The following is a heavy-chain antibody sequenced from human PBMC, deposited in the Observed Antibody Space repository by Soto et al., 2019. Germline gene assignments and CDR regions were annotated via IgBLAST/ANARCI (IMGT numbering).Heavy chain of an antibody. J-gene: IGHJ6*02. Sequence: QVQLQQWGAGLLKPSETLSLTCAVYGGSFSGYYWSWIRQPPGKGLVWIGETNHSGSTNYNPSLKSLVTISVDTSKSQCSLELSSVTAADTAVYYCARGMRSPRPLHVLGYGGMDVWGQVTTVIVSS. CDR1: GGSFSGYY. V-gene: IGHV4-34*01. D-gene: IGHD3-16*01. CDR3: ARGMRSPRPLHVLGYGGMDV. CDR2: TNHSGST.